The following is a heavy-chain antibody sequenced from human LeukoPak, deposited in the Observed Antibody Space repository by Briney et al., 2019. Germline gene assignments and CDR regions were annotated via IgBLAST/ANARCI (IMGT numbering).Heavy chain of an antibody. CDR3: AHSITIFGVVITSSFDY. CDR1: GFSLSTSGVG. V-gene: IGHV2-5*01. D-gene: IGHD3-3*01. J-gene: IGHJ4*02. CDR2: IYWNDDK. Sequence: SGPTLVKPTQTLTLTCTCSGFSLSTSGVGVGWIRQPPGKALEWLALIYWNDDKRYSPSLKSRLTITKDTSKNQVVLTMTNMDPVDTATYYCAHSITIFGVVITSSFDYWGQGTLVTVSS.